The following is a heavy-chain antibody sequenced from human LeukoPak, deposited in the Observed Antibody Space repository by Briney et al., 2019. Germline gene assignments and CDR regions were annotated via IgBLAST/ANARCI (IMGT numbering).Heavy chain of an antibody. CDR1: EFTFSSYG. CDR2: ISYDGSNK. V-gene: IGHV3-30*18. Sequence: GRSLRLSCAASEFTFSSYGKHWVRQAPGKGLEWVAVISYDGSNKYYADSVKGRFTISRDNSKNTLYLQMNSLRAEDTAVYYCAKAAEKVAENDYWGQGALVTVSS. CDR3: AKAAEKVAENDY. J-gene: IGHJ4*02. D-gene: IGHD2-15*01.